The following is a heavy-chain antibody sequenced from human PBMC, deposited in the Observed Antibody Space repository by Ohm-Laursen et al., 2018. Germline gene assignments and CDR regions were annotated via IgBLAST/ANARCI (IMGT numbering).Heavy chain of an antibody. Sequence: SETLSLTCTVSGGSISSYYWSWIRQPPGKGLEWIGYIYYSGSTNYNPSLRSRVTISVDTSKNQFSLKLSSVTAADTAVYYCARQRYYFDYWGQGTLVTVSS. CDR1: GGSISSYY. J-gene: IGHJ4*02. V-gene: IGHV4-59*01. CDR3: ARQRYYFDY. CDR2: IYYSGST. D-gene: IGHD6-25*01.